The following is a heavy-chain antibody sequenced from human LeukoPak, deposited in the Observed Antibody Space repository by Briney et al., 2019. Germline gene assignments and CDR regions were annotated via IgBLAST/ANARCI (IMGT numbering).Heavy chain of an antibody. CDR1: SGSISSGTFY. D-gene: IGHD3-3*01. CDR2: FIHTGGT. Sequence: SETLSLTCTVSSGSISSGTFYWDWIRQTPGKGLEWIVSFIHTGGTFYNPSLRSRVTTSVDTSKNQFSLKLHSVTAADTAMYYCARRRPGYYDFWSGYQDYWGQGTLVT. CDR3: ARRRPGYYDFWSGYQDY. J-gene: IGHJ4*02. V-gene: IGHV4-39*01.